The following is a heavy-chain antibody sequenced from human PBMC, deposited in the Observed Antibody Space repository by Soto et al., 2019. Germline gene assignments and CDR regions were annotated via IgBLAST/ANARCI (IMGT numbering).Heavy chain of an antibody. Sequence: HPGGSLRLSCAASGFTFSSYWMSWVRQAPGKGLEWVANIKQDGSEKYYVDSVKGRFTISRDNAKNSLYLQMNSLRAEDTAVYYCARDGGSGWLLSDYGMDVWGQGTTVTVSS. CDR2: IKQDGSEK. J-gene: IGHJ6*02. CDR1: GFTFSSYW. V-gene: IGHV3-7*01. D-gene: IGHD6-19*01. CDR3: ARDGGSGWLLSDYGMDV.